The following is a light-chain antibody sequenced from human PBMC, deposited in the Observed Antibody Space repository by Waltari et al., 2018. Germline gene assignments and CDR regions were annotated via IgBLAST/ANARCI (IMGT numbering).Light chain of an antibody. CDR2: AAS. CDR3: QQSYSTLLLT. CDR1: QSISSY. V-gene: IGKV1-39*01. Sequence: DIQMTQSPSSLSASVGDRVTITCGASQSISSYLNWYQQKPGKAPKLLIYAASSLQSGVPSRFSGSGSGTDFTLTISSLQPEDFATYYCQQSYSTLLLTFGGGTKVEIK. J-gene: IGKJ4*01.